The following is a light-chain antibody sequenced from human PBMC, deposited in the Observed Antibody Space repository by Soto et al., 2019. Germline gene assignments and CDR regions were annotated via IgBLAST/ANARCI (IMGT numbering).Light chain of an antibody. J-gene: IGLJ1*01. V-gene: IGLV2-14*01. CDR3: SSKRSSDTLYV. CDR1: SSDIGGSKY. CDR2: EVT. Sequence: QSALTQPASLSGSPGQSITISCAGTSSDIGGSKYVSWYQQHPGKAPKLIIYEVTYRPSGVSARFSGSESGNTACLTVSGLQAEEEADYYCSSKRSSDTLYVFGTGIKLTVL.